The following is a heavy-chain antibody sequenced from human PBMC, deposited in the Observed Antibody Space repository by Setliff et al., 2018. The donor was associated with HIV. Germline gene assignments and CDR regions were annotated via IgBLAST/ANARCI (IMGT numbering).Heavy chain of an antibody. V-gene: IGHV4-34*01. Sequence: PSETLSLTCAVYAGSFSGYYWSWIRQPSGKGLEWIGEINHSGSTNHNPSLKSRVTISVDTSKNQFSLKLSSVTAADTAVYYCARGRRNEWELLLLAFDMWGQGTMVTVSS. CDR2: INHSGST. D-gene: IGHD1-26*01. CDR3: ARGRRNEWELLLLAFDM. CDR1: AGSFSGYY. J-gene: IGHJ3*02.